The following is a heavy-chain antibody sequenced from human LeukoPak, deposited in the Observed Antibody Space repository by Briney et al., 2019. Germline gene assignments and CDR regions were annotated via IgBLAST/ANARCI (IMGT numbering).Heavy chain of an antibody. Sequence: GASVKVSCKASGYTFTSYGISWVRQAPGQGLEWMGWISAYNGNTNYAQKFQGRVTMTRDTSTSTVYMELSSLRSEDTAVYYCARHNWGFDYWGQGTLVTVSS. J-gene: IGHJ4*02. CDR3: ARHNWGFDY. CDR2: ISAYNGNT. D-gene: IGHD1-1*01. V-gene: IGHV1-18*01. CDR1: GYTFTSYG.